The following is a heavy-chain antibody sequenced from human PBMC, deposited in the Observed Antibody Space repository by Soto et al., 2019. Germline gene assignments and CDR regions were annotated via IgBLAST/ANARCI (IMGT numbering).Heavy chain of an antibody. D-gene: IGHD5-18*01. Sequence: SETLSLTCTVSGGSISSGDYYWSWIRQPPGKGLEWIGYIYYSGSTYYNPSLKSRVTISVDTSKNQFSLKLSSVTAADTAVYYCASRGYSYGPFDYWGQGTLVTVSS. CDR1: GGSISSGDYY. CDR2: IYYSGST. J-gene: IGHJ4*02. V-gene: IGHV4-30-4*01. CDR3: ASRGYSYGPFDY.